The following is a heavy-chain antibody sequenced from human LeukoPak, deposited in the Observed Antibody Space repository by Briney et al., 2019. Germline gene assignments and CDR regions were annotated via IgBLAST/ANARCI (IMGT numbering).Heavy chain of an antibody. CDR1: GFTFSNAW. V-gene: IGHV3-15*01. D-gene: IGHD5-12*01. CDR2: IKSKTEGGTT. CDR3: TTDWLRYYYYGMDV. J-gene: IGHJ6*02. Sequence: TGGSLRLSCAASGFTFSNAWMSWVRQAPGKGLEWVGRIKSKTEGGTTDYAAPVKGRFTISRDDSKNTLYLQMNSLKTEDTAVYYCTTDWLRYYYYGMDVWGQGTTVTVSS.